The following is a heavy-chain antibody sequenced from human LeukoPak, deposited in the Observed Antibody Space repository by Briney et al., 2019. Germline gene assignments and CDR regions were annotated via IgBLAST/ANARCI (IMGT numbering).Heavy chain of an antibody. D-gene: IGHD1-26*01. CDR2: IYYSGST. CDR3: ARIRGSVGSYYYGMDV. CDR1: GGSISSYY. Sequence: SETLSLTCTVSGGSISSYYWSWIRQPPGKGLEWIGYIYYSGSTNYNPSLKSRVTISVDTSKNQFSLKLSSVTAADTAVYYCARIRGSVGSYYYGMDVWGQGTTVTVSS. J-gene: IGHJ6*02. V-gene: IGHV4-59*01.